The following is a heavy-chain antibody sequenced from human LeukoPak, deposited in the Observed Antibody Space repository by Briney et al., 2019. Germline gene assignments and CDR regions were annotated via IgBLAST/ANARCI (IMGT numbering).Heavy chain of an antibody. J-gene: IGHJ3*02. V-gene: IGHV4-59*08. D-gene: IGHD3-22*01. Sequence: SETLSLTCTVLGGSIRSYYWTWIGQPPGKGLEWFGYIYYSGSTNYNPSLKSRVTISVDTSKNQFSLKLSSVTAADTAVYYCARRGGYYDSSGFDIWGQGTMVTVSS. CDR2: IYYSGST. CDR3: ARRGGYYDSSGFDI. CDR1: GGSIRSYY.